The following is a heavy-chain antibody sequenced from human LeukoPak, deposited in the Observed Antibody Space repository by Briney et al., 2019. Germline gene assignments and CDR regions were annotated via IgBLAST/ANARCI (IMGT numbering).Heavy chain of an antibody. D-gene: IGHD5-18*01. Sequence: ASVKVSCKASGYTFTSYAMHWVRQAPGQRLEWMGWINAGNGNTKYSQKFQGRVTITRDTSASTAYMELSSLRSEDTAVYYCASSAVDTAMTEVDYYYGMDVWGQGTTVTVSS. CDR1: GYTFTSYA. CDR3: ASSAVDTAMTEVDYYYGMDV. V-gene: IGHV1-3*01. J-gene: IGHJ6*02. CDR2: INAGNGNT.